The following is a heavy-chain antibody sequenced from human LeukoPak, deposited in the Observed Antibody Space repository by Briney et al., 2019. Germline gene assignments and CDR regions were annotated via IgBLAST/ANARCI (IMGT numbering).Heavy chain of an antibody. CDR2: SRNKANSYST. CDR1: GFTSSDHY. V-gene: IGHV3-72*01. CDR3: GVGASIANYYSYMDV. D-gene: IGHD1-26*01. J-gene: IGHJ6*03. Sequence: GGSLRLSCAASGFTSSDHYMDWVRQAPGKGLEWIGRSRNKANSYSTEYAASVKGRFTISRDESENSLYLQMNGLKTEDAAVYYCGVGASIANYYSYMDVWGKGTTVTVSS.